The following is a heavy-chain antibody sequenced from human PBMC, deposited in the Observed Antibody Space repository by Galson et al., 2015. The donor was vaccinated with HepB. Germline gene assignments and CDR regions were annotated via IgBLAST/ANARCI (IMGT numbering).Heavy chain of an antibody. Sequence: LSLTCAVYGGSFSGYYWSWIRQPPGKGLEWIGEINHSGSTNYNPSLKSRVTISVDTSKNQFSLKLSSVTAADTAVYYCARCRGPRHYSSSWKGRCFDYWGQGTLVTVSS. CDR2: INHSGST. J-gene: IGHJ4*02. V-gene: IGHV4-34*01. CDR1: GGSFSGYY. CDR3: ARCRGPRHYSSSWKGRCFDY. D-gene: IGHD6-13*01.